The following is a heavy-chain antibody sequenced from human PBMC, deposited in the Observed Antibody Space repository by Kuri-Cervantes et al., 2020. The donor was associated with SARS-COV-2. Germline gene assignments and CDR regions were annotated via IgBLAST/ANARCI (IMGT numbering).Heavy chain of an antibody. CDR3: VRDSSYAFDY. CDR2: INSDGSST. CDR1: GFSFKTYA. V-gene: IGHV3-74*01. Sequence: ETLSLTCAVSGFSFKTYAMDWVRQAPGKGLEWVSRINSDGSSTSYADSVKGRFTISRDNAKNSLYLQMNSLRDEDTAVYYCVRDSSYAFDYWGQGTLVTVSS. D-gene: IGHD2-2*01. J-gene: IGHJ4*02.